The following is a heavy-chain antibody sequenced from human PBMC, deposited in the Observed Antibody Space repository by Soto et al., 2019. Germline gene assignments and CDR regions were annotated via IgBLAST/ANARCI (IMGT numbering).Heavy chain of an antibody. CDR3: ARQGYFSTTACSTVDH. CDR2: IYPGDSHT. Sequence: GESLKISCKGSGYSFTSYWIGWVRQMPGKGLEWLGIIYPGDSHTRYSPSFQGQVTISADKSISTAYLQWNSLKASDTAIYYCARQGYFSTTACSTVDHWGPGTLVTVSS. CDR1: GYSFTSYW. D-gene: IGHD2-2*02. J-gene: IGHJ4*02. V-gene: IGHV5-51*01.